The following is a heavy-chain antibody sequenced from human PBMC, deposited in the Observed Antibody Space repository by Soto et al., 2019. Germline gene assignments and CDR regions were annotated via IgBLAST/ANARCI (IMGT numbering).Heavy chain of an antibody. CDR1: GFTFNIFG. Sequence: GGSLRLSCEASGFTFNIFGMTWVRQAPGKGLEWVSYISGTGTSSYIYYADSVRGRFTVSRNNPKTSFYLQINILTYDATAVYYCARDPEHLWLQIDHWGQGTLVTVSS. CDR2: ISGTGTSSYI. D-gene: IGHD3-3*02. CDR3: ARDPEHLWLQIDH. J-gene: IGHJ4*02. V-gene: IGHV3-21*01.